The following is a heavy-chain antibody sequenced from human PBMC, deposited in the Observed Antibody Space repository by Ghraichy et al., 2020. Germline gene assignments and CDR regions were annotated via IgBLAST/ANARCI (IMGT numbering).Heavy chain of an antibody. Sequence: ASVKVSCKASGYTFTSYYMHWVRQAPGQGLEWMGIINPSGGSTSYAQKFQGRVTMTRDTSTSTVYMELSSLRSEDTAVYYCAVEAVGIAEAGREGRIFDYWGQGTLVTVSS. V-gene: IGHV1-46*01. J-gene: IGHJ4*02. CDR1: GYTFTSYY. CDR2: INPSGGST. CDR3: AVEAVGIAEAGREGRIFDY. D-gene: IGHD6-13*01.